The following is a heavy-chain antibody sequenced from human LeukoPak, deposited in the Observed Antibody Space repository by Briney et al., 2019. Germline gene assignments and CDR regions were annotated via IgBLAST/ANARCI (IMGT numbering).Heavy chain of an antibody. CDR1: GVTFSSYE. CDR3: AELGITMIGGV. J-gene: IGHJ6*04. CDR2: ISSSGSTI. Sequence: SGGSPRLSCAASGVTFSSYEMNWVRQAPGKGLEWVSYISSSGSTIYYADSVKGRFTISRDNAKNSLYLQMNSLRAEDTAVYYCAELGITMIGGVWGKGTTVTISS. V-gene: IGHV3-48*03. D-gene: IGHD3-10*02.